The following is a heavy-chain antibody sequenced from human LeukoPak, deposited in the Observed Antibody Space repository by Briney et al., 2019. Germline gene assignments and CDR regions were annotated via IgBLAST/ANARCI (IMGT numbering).Heavy chain of an antibody. Sequence: SETLSLTCTASGGSISSSNYCWGWIRQPPGKGLEWIGSIFYTGNTYDNPSLKSRVIMSVDTSKNQFSLTLSSVTAADTAMYYCARLGRDYDFWSGYLPIDYWGKGTLVTVSS. CDR1: GGSISSSNYC. CDR3: ARLGRDYDFWSGYLPIDY. D-gene: IGHD3-3*01. V-gene: IGHV4-39*01. CDR2: IFYTGNT. J-gene: IGHJ4*02.